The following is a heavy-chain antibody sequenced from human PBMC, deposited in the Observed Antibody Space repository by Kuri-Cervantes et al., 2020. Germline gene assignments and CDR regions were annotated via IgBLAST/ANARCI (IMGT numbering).Heavy chain of an antibody. CDR1: GFTFSLYG. CDR3: ARDRTYTMDV. Sequence: GGSLRLSCAASGFTFSLYGLHWVRQAPGKGLEWVAVISYDGSNKYYADSVKGRFTISRDNSKNTLYLQMNSLTAEDTAVYYCARDRTYTMDVWGQGTTVTVSS. V-gene: IGHV3-30*03. J-gene: IGHJ6*02. D-gene: IGHD2-2*01. CDR2: ISYDGSNK.